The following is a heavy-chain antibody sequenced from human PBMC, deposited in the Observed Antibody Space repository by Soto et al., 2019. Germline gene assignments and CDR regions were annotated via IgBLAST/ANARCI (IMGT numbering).Heavy chain of an antibody. CDR3: VIWGSLGMDV. V-gene: IGHV1-69*13. CDR1: GGTFSSYA. Sequence: ASVKVSCKASGGTFSSYAISWVRQAPGQGLEWMGGIIPIFGTANYAQKFQGRVTITADESTSTAYMELSSLRSEDTAVYYCVIWGSLGMDVWGQGTTVTVSS. D-gene: IGHD7-27*01. J-gene: IGHJ6*02. CDR2: IIPIFGTA.